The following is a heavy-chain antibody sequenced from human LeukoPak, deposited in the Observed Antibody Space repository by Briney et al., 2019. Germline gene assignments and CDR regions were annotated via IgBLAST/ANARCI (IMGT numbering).Heavy chain of an antibody. CDR1: GGTFSSYA. CDR3: AVKTTVVLGDAFDI. D-gene: IGHD4-23*01. Sequence: GSSVKVSCKGSGGTFSSYAISWVRQAPGQGLEWMGRIIPILGIANYAQKFQGRVTITADKSTSTAYMELSSLRSEDTAVYYCAVKTTVVLGDAFDIWGQGTMVTVSS. CDR2: IIPILGIA. V-gene: IGHV1-69*04. J-gene: IGHJ3*02.